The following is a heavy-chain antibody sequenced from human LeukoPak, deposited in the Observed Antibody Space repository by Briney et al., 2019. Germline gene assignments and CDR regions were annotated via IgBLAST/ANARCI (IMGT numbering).Heavy chain of an antibody. CDR1: GGSFSGYY. D-gene: IGHD3-16*02. CDR3: ARGRYYDYVWGSYPLPYYYYYYMDV. V-gene: IGHV4-59*01. Sequence: SETLSLTCAVYGGSFSGYYWSWIRQPPGKGLEWIGYIYYSGSTNYNPSLKSRVTISVDTSKNQFSLKLSSVTAADTAVYYCARGRYYDYVWGSYPLPYYYYYYMDVWGKGTTVTISS. J-gene: IGHJ6*03. CDR2: IYYSGST.